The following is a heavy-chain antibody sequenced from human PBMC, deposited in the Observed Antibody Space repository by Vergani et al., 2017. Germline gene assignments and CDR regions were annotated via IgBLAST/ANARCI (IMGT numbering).Heavy chain of an antibody. V-gene: IGHV4-61*02. CDR1: GDSLTSGYYY. CDR2: IYPTGGT. CDR3: ARGVGDYGYRDV. D-gene: IGHD3-10*01. Sequence: QVQLRESGPGLVKPSQTLSLTCTVSGDSLTSGYYYWNWIRQPAGKGLEWIGRIYPTGGTNYNPSLRSRVTISVDTSKDQFSLGLSSVTAAATAAYYCARGVGDYGYRDVWGRG. J-gene: IGHJ6*03.